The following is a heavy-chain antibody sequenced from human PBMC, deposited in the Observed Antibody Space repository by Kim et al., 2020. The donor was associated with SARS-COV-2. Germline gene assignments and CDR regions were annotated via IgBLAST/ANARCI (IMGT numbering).Heavy chain of an antibody. CDR3: ARVVEQLVHWLDP. Sequence: GGSLRLSCAASGFTFSDYDMSWIRQAPGKGLEWVSYISSSSSYTNYADSVKGRFTISRDNAKNLLYLQMNSLRAEDTAVYYCARVVEQLVHWLDPWGQGTLVTVSS. CDR1: GFTFSDYD. D-gene: IGHD6-6*01. V-gene: IGHV3-11*05. CDR2: ISSSSSYT. J-gene: IGHJ5*02.